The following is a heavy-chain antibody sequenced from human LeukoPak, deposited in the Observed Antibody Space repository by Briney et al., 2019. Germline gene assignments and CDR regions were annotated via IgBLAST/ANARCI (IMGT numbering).Heavy chain of an antibody. V-gene: IGHV3-53*01. Sequence: GGSLSLSCAVSGFTVSSNYMSWVRQAPGKGLEWVSVIYNNGNTYYADSVKGRFAISRDNSKNTLYLQMSSLRAEAPAVYYCAREVTGGNPFDYWGQGTLVTVSS. CDR2: IYNNGNT. CDR1: GFTVSSNY. J-gene: IGHJ4*02. D-gene: IGHD4-23*01. CDR3: AREVTGGNPFDY.